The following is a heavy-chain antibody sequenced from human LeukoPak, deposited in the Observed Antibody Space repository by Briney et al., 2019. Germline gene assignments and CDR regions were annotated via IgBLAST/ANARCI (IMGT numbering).Heavy chain of an antibody. Sequence: SETLSLTCTVSGGSISTYYWSWIRQPPGKGLEWIGSIYQSGSTNYNPSLKSRVTISVDTSKNQFSLKLSSVTAADTAVYYCARHIAARRLRGHNWFDPWGQGTLVTVSS. D-gene: IGHD6-6*01. V-gene: IGHV4-59*01. CDR3: ARHIAARRLRGHNWFDP. J-gene: IGHJ5*02. CDR2: IYQSGST. CDR1: GGSISTYY.